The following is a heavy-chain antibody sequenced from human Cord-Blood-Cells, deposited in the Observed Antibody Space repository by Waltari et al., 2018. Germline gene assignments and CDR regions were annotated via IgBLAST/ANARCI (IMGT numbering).Heavy chain of an antibody. CDR1: GGSFSGYY. V-gene: IGHV4-34*01. J-gene: IGHJ4*02. CDR3: ARHMGYSGSYYYFDY. Sequence: QVQLQQWGAGLLKPSETLSLTCAVYGGSFSGYYWSWIRPPPGKGLEWIGEINHSGSTNYNPSLKSRVTISVDTSKNQFSLKLSSVTAADTAVYYCARHMGYSGSYYYFDYWGQGTLVTVSS. CDR2: INHSGST. D-gene: IGHD1-26*01.